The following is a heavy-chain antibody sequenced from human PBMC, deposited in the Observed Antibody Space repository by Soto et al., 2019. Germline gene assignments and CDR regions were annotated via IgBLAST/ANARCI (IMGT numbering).Heavy chain of an antibody. V-gene: IGHV1-58*01. D-gene: IGHD3-3*01. CDR3: AADWSNRPFDF. CDR1: GFTLTSAD. CDR2: IVGGSGST. J-gene: IGHJ4*02. Sequence: QMQLMQSGPEVKKPGTSVKVSCKASGFTLTSADVQWVRQTRGQRLEWIGWIVGGSGSTNYAQQFQGRLAITRDMSTSTVYMELSSLSSEDTALYYCAADWSNRPFDFWGQGTLVTVSS.